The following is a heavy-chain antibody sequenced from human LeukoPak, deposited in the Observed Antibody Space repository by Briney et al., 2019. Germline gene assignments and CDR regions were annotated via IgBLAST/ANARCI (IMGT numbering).Heavy chain of an antibody. CDR3: AKDQRGYSSSWYHY. J-gene: IGHJ4*02. V-gene: IGHV3-23*01. Sequence: PGGSLRLSCAASGFTFSSYAMSWVRQAPGKGLEWVSAISGSGGSTYYADSVKGRFTISRDSSKNTLYLQMNSLRAEDTAVYYCAKDQRGYSSSWYHYWGQGTLVTVSS. CDR1: GFTFSSYA. CDR2: ISGSGGST. D-gene: IGHD6-13*01.